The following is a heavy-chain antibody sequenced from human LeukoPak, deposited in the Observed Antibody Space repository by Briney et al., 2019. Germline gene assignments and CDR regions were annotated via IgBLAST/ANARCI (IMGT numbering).Heavy chain of an antibody. CDR2: MNPNSGNT. J-gene: IGHJ6*02. Sequence: ASVKVSCKASGYTFTSYDINWVRQATGQGLEWMGWMNPNSGNTGYAQKFQGRVTMTRNTSISTAYMELSSLRSDDTAVCYCARGWKVAVAGRRDYYYGMDVWGQGTTVTVSS. CDR3: ARGWKVAVAGRRDYYYGMDV. CDR1: GYTFTSYD. D-gene: IGHD6-19*01. V-gene: IGHV1-8*01.